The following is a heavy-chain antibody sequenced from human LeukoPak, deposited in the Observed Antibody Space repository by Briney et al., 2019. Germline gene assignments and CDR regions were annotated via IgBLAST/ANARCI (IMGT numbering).Heavy chain of an antibody. CDR3: ARQGPELYYYYIDV. CDR1: GYTFRTYG. D-gene: IGHD1-7*01. Sequence: ASVKVSCKTSGYTFRTYGINWVRQATGQGLEWMGWMNPDSGNTDYAQKFQGRVTVTRDTSINTAYMELSSLRSEDTAVYYCARQGPELYYYYIDVWGTGTTVIVSS. CDR2: MNPDSGNT. V-gene: IGHV1-8*02. J-gene: IGHJ6*03.